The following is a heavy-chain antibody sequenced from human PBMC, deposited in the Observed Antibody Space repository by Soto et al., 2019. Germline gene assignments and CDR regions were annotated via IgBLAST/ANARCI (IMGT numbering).Heavy chain of an antibody. CDR3: ARESYYDSSGYPVHWFDT. CDR2: IYYSGST. Sequence: SETLSLTCTVSGGSISSGDYYWSWIRQPPGKGLEWIGYIYYSGSTYYNPSLKSRVTISVDTSKNQFSLKLSSVTAADTAVYYCARESYYDSSGYPVHWFDTWGQGTLVTVSS. J-gene: IGHJ5*02. V-gene: IGHV4-30-4*01. CDR1: GGSISSGDYY. D-gene: IGHD3-22*01.